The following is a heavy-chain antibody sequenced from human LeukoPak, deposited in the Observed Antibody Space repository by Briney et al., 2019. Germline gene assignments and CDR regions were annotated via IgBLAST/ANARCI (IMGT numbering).Heavy chain of an antibody. CDR3: ARDRRVGATTLRWFDP. CDR2: FYTSGST. D-gene: IGHD1-26*01. Sequence: SETLSLTCTVSGGSISSYYWSWIRQPAGKGLEWIGRFYTSGSTNYNPSLKSRVTMSVDTSKNQFSLKLSSVTAADTAVYYCARDRRVGATTLRWFDPWGQGTLVTVSS. CDR1: GGSISSYY. V-gene: IGHV4-4*07. J-gene: IGHJ5*02.